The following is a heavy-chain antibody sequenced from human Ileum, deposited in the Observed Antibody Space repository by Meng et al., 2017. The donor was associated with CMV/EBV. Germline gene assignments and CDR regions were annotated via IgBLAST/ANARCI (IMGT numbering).Heavy chain of an antibody. Sequence: QVRLKEAGPGLVTPSETLSLTCTVTGGSISSGTYYWAWIRQSPGKGLEWIGSIYYSGSTYDNPSLKSRVTMSVDTFKNQFSLKLTSVTAADTAVYYCAGDWGPYSSRGYFDPWGQGTLVTVSS. V-gene: IGHV4-39*07. CDR2: IYYSGST. CDR1: GGSISSGTYY. D-gene: IGHD6-13*01. CDR3: AGDWGPYSSRGYFDP. J-gene: IGHJ5*02.